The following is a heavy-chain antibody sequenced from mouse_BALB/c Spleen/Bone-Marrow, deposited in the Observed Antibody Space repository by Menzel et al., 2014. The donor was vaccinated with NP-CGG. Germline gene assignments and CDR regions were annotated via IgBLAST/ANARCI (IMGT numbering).Heavy chain of an antibody. CDR1: GYTFSTYW. CDR2: INPTTDYT. V-gene: IGHV1-7*01. J-gene: IGHJ2*01. CDR3: ARGVDY. Sequence: VKLMESGAELAKPGASVKMSCKASGYTFSTYWMHWVKQRPGQGLEWIGYINPTTDYTEYNQKFKDKATLTADRSSSTAYMQLSSLTSEDSAVYYCARGVDYWGQGTTLTVSS.